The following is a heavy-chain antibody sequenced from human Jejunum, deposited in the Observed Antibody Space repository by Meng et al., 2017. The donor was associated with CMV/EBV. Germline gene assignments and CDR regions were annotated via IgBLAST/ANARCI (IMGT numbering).Heavy chain of an antibody. Sequence: VAAGFSFSTYTRIWVRQAPGKGLEWVSSISGISSYIDYADPVRGRFTISRDNDKNSLYLQMTSLRAEDTAVYYCARDPVLSGLDVWGQGATVTVSS. V-gene: IGHV3-21*01. CDR1: GFSFSTYT. CDR2: ISGISSYI. J-gene: IGHJ6*02. CDR3: ARDPVLSGLDV.